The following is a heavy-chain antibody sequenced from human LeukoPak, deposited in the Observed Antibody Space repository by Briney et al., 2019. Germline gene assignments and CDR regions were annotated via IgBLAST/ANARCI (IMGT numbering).Heavy chain of an antibody. CDR3: ARELRSGYDYYYYYYMDV. CDR2: IYTSGST. D-gene: IGHD5-12*01. V-gene: IGHV4-61*02. J-gene: IGHJ6*03. CDR1: GNSISSGDYY. Sequence: SETLSLTCTVSGNSISSGDYYWSWIRQPAGKGLEWIGRIYTSGSTTYNPSLKSRVTISGDTSENQFSLRLSSVTAADTAVYYCARELRSGYDYYYYYYMDVWGKGTTVTISS.